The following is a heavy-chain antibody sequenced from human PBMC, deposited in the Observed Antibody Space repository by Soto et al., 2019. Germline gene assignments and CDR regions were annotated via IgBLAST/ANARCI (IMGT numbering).Heavy chain of an antibody. J-gene: IGHJ6*02. CDR3: ARHLYSYGYPYLYYYYYGMDV. V-gene: IGHV5-51*01. Sequence: GESLKISCKGSGYSFTSYWIGWVRQMPGKGLEWMGIIYPGDSDTRYSPSFQGQVTISADKSISTAYLQWSSLKASDTAMYYCARHLYSYGYPYLYYYYYGMDVWGQGTTVTVSS. CDR1: GYSFTSYW. D-gene: IGHD5-18*01. CDR2: IYPGDSDT.